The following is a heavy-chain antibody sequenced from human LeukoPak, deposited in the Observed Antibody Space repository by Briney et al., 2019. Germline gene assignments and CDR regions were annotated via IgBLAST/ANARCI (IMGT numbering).Heavy chain of an antibody. V-gene: IGHV1-2*02. Sequence: ASVKVSCKASGYTFSDYYMHWVRQAPGQGLEWMGWINPNTGGTDYAQRFQGRVTMTRDTSISTAYLELSRLGSDDTAVYYCARDSSAARYNYWGQGTLVTVSS. CDR3: ARDSSAARYNY. J-gene: IGHJ4*02. CDR1: GYTFSDYY. D-gene: IGHD6-6*01. CDR2: INPNTGGT.